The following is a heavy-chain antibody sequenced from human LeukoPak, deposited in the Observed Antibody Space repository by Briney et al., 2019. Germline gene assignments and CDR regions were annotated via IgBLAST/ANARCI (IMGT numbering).Heavy chain of an antibody. V-gene: IGHV1-2*06. J-gene: IGHJ4*02. CDR2: INPNSGGT. D-gene: IGHD6-13*01. CDR1: GYTFTSYG. CDR3: AREAGIAAAGDFDY. Sequence: RASVKVSCQASGYTFTSYGISWVRQAPGQGLEWMGRINPNSGGTNYAQKFQGRVTMTRDTSISTAYMELSRLRSDDTAVYYCAREAGIAAAGDFDYWGQGTLVTVSS.